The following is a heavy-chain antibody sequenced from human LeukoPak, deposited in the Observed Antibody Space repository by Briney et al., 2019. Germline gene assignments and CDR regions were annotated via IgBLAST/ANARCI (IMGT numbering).Heavy chain of an antibody. J-gene: IGHJ4*02. D-gene: IGHD1-26*01. CDR2: IYIDARSI. CDR1: GFTFRNYW. V-gene: IGHV3-74*03. Sequence: GGSLRLSCAASGFTFRNYWMHWVRQAPGKGLVWVSRIYIDARSITYANSVKGRFTISRDNAKNSMYLQMNRLRAEDTAVYYRARDRPYSGSHGGDYWGQGTLVTVSS. CDR3: ARDRPYSGSHGGDY.